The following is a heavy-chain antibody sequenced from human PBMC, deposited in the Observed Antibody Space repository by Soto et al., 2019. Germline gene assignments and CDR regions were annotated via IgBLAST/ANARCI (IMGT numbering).Heavy chain of an antibody. CDR1: GASISPSY. CDR3: ARHGGRYCSGGTCYIYWHFDL. CDR2: IYDSGST. D-gene: IGHD2-15*01. Sequence: PPETLSHSSTGSGASISPSYWIWLRQPPGKGLEWIGYIYDSGSTDYNPSLKSRVTISVDTSKNQFSLKLSSVTAADTAVYYCARHGGRYCSGGTCYIYWHFDLWGRGTLVT. J-gene: IGHJ2*01. V-gene: IGHV4-59*08.